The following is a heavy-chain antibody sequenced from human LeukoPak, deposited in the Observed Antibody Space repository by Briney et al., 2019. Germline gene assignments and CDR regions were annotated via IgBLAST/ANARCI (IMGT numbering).Heavy chain of an antibody. V-gene: IGHV4-59*12. CDR3: AREELYCSSTSCPPGYMDV. Sequence: SETLSLTCTVSGGSISSYYWSWIRQPPGKGLEWIGYIYYSGSTNYNPSLKSRVTISVDTSKNQFSLKLSSVTAADTAVYYCAREELYCSSTSCPPGYMDVWGKGTTVTVSS. D-gene: IGHD2-2*01. J-gene: IGHJ6*03. CDR1: GGSISSYY. CDR2: IYYSGST.